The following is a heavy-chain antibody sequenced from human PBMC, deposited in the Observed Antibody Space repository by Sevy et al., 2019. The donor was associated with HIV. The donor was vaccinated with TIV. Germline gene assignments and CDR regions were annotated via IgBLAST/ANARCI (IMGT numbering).Heavy chain of an antibody. V-gene: IGHV3-23*01. D-gene: IGHD2-8*01. CDR3: AREGCTKPHDY. CDR1: GFTFSKYS. Sequence: GGSLRLSCAASGFTFSKYSMSWVRQPPGKGLEWVATLSFGCGEINYADSVKGRFTISRDNSKSSVYLQMNNLRPEDTAVYYCAREGCTKPHDYWGQGTLVTVSS. CDR2: LSFGCGEI. J-gene: IGHJ4*02.